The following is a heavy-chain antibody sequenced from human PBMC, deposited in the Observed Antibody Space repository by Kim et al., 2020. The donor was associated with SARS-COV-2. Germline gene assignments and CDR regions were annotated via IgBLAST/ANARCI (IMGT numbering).Heavy chain of an antibody. Sequence: TSYAQKFQGRVTMTRDTSTSTVYMELSSLRSEDTAVYYCARGESIFVMDVWGQGTTVTVSS. CDR2: T. CDR3: ARGESIFVMDV. D-gene: IGHD3-3*01. V-gene: IGHV1-46*01. J-gene: IGHJ6*02.